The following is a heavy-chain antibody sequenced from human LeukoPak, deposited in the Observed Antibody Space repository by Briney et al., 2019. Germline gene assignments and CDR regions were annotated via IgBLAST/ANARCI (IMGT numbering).Heavy chain of an antibody. D-gene: IGHD1-26*01. CDR2: ISYDGSNK. Sequence: GGSLRLSCAASGFTFSSYAMHWVRQAPGKGLEWVAVISYDGSNKYYADSVKGRFTISRDNSKNTLYLQMNSLRAEDTAVYYCAREGSRSYMVWYYYGMDVWGQGTTVTVSS. CDR3: AREGSRSYMVWYYYGMDV. J-gene: IGHJ6*02. CDR1: GFTFSSYA. V-gene: IGHV3-30-3*01.